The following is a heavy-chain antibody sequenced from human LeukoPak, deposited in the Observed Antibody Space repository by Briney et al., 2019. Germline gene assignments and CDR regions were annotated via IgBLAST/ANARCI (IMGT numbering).Heavy chain of an antibody. J-gene: IGHJ4*02. V-gene: IGHV4-34*01. D-gene: IGHD2-15*01. CDR1: GGSFSGYY. Sequence: ASETLSLTCAVYGGSFSGYYWSWIRQPPGKGLEWIGEINHSGSTNYNPSLKSRVTISVDTSKNQFSLKLSSVTAADTAVYYCARAVGRRSVVVVAATQRSFVYWGQGTLVTVSS. CDR3: ARAVGRRSVVVVAATQRSFVY. CDR2: INHSGST.